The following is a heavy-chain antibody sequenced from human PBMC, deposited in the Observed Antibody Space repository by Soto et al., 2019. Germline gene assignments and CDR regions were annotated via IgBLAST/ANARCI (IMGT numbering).Heavy chain of an antibody. V-gene: IGHV3-13*01. CDR1: GFTFSSYD. CDR2: IGTAGDT. J-gene: IGHJ6*02. Sequence: GGSPRLSCAASGFTFSSYDMHWVRQATGKGLEWVSAIGTAGDTYYPGSVKGRFTISRENAKNSLYLQMNSLRAEDTAVYYCARFFRDFYGMEVWGQGTTVTVSS. CDR3: ARFFRDFYGMEV.